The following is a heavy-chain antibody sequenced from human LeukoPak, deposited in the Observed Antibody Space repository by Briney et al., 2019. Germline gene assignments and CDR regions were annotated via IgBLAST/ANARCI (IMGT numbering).Heavy chain of an antibody. J-gene: IGHJ4*02. Sequence: GGSLRLSCAASGFTFDDYAMHWVRQAPGKGLECVSGISWNSGSIGYADSVKGRFTISRDNAKNSLYLRMNSLRAEDTALYYCAKEKGYSSGWYWGGFDYWGQGTLVTVSS. D-gene: IGHD6-19*01. V-gene: IGHV3-9*01. CDR3: AKEKGYSSGWYWGGFDY. CDR1: GFTFDDYA. CDR2: ISWNSGSI.